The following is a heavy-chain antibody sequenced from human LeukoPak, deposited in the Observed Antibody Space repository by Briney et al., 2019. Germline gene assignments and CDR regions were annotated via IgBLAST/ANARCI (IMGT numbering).Heavy chain of an antibody. CDR3: ARSQRDQLDSAWWFDP. D-gene: IGHD1-1*01. J-gene: IGHJ5*02. Sequence: GGSLRLSCAASGFTVSSNYMSWVRQAPGKGLEWVANIRQGGYEKHYLDSVRGRFTISRDNARNLLYLQMSSLRDEDTAVYYCARSQRDQLDSAWWFDPWGQGTLVTVSS. V-gene: IGHV3-7*01. CDR2: IRQGGYEK. CDR1: GFTVSSNY.